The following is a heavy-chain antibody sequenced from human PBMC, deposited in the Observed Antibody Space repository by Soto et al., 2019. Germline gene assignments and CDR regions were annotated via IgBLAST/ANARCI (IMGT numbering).Heavy chain of an antibody. CDR2: ISSSSSYI. V-gene: IGHV3-21*01. D-gene: IGHD5-18*01. CDR3: ARVNSYGYTNQAFDY. Sequence: EVQLVESGGGLVKPGGSLRLSCAASGFTFSSYGMNWVRQAPGKGLEWVSSISSSSSYIYYADSVKGRFTISRDNAKNSLYLQMNSLRAEDTAVYYCARVNSYGYTNQAFDYWGQGTLVTVSS. J-gene: IGHJ4*02. CDR1: GFTFSSYG.